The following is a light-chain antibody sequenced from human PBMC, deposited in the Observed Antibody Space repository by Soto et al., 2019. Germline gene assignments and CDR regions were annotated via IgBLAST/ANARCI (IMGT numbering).Light chain of an antibody. V-gene: IGLV2-14*01. Sequence: QSVLTQPASVSGSPGQSITISCTGTSSDVGGYNYVSWYQQHPGKAPKLMIYDVSNRPSGVSNRFSGSKSGNTASLTISGLQAEDEADYYCSSYTSSSTLHYVFGTGT. CDR3: SSYTSSSTLHYV. CDR2: DVS. J-gene: IGLJ1*01. CDR1: SSDVGGYNY.